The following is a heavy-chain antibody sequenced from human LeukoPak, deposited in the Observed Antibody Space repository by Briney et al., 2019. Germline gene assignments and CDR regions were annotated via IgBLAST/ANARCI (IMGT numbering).Heavy chain of an antibody. J-gene: IGHJ4*02. Sequence: GGSLRLSCAASGFSFSDYWMSWVRQAPGKGLEWVANIKQDGTTKNYVDSVKGRFTISRDNAKNSVYLQMNSLRAEDTAVYYWAKDSTFGGYWGQGTLVTVSS. D-gene: IGHD3-16*01. CDR1: GFSFSDYW. V-gene: IGHV3-7*03. CDR2: IKQDGTTK. CDR3: AKDSTFGGY.